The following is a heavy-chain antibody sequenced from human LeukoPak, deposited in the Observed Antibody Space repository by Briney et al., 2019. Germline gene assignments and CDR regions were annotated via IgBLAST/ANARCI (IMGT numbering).Heavy chain of an antibody. CDR1: GFTFSSYG. CDR3: ARSIAVAGTPFDY. CDR2: IRYDGSNK. J-gene: IGHJ4*02. V-gene: IGHV3-30*02. Sequence: GGSLRLSCAASGFTFSSYGMHWVRQAPGEGLERVAFIRYDGSNKYYADSVKGRFTISRDNSKNTLYLQMNSLRAEDTAVYYCARSIAVAGTPFDYWGQGTLVAVSS. D-gene: IGHD6-19*01.